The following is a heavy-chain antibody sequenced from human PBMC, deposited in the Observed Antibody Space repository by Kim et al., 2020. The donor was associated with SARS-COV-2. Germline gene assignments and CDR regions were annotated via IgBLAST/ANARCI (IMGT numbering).Heavy chain of an antibody. CDR1: GDSISNRNW. J-gene: IGHJ4*02. D-gene: IGHD1-1*01. CDR2: IYHSGTT. V-gene: IGHV4-4*02. Sequence: SETLSLTCAVSGDSISNRNWWSWVRQPPGKGLEWIGEIYHSGTTNYNPSLKSRVTMSLDKSRNQISLQLNSVTAADTAIYYCARSKPTTEGDHTLGYWGQGTPVTVSS. CDR3: ARSKPTTEGDHTLGY.